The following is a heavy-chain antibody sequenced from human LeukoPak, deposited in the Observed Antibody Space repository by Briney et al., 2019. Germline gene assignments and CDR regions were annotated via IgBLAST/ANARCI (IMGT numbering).Heavy chain of an antibody. J-gene: IGHJ4*02. CDR2: IRFDGTDE. CDR1: GFSFSNYG. D-gene: IGHD3-3*01. Sequence: PGGSLRLSCAASGFSFSNYGMHWVRQAPGKGLEWVAFIRFDGTDEFYADSVKGRFTISRDNSKNTLYLQMNSLRAEDTAVYYCARDPGSIFGGHNYFDYWGQGTLVTVSS. V-gene: IGHV3-30*02. CDR3: ARDPGSIFGGHNYFDY.